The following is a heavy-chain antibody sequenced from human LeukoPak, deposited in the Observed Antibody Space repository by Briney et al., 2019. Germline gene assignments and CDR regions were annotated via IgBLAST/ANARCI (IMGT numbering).Heavy chain of an antibody. J-gene: IGHJ6*03. CDR1: GFTFNRYN. Sequence: GGSLRLSCAASGFTFNRYNMNWVRRAPGKGLEWVSSISTSSSYIYYADSVRGRFTISRDNAKSTLYLQMNSLRAEDTAVYYCARDPKYYYYYYMDVWGKGTTVTVSS. CDR3: ARDPKYYYYYYMDV. V-gene: IGHV3-21*03. CDR2: ISTSSSYI.